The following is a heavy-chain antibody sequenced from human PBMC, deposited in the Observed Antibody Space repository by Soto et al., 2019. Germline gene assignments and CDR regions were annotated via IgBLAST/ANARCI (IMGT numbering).Heavy chain of an antibody. D-gene: IGHD3-22*01. CDR1: GFAFSSYV. V-gene: IGHV3-13*01. CDR2: IGTGGDT. CDR3: ARVSITMIVVAISSWYAFDI. J-gene: IGHJ3*02. Sequence: GGSLRLSCAASGFAFSSYVLHWVRRAPGKGPEWVSAIGTGGDTYYADSVMGRFTISRDNAKKSLYLQMNSLIAEDMAVYYCARVSITMIVVAISSWYAFDIWGQGTMVTVSS.